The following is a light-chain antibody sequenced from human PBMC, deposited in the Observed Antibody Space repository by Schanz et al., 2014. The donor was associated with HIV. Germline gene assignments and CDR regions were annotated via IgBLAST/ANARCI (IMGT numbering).Light chain of an antibody. CDR1: ASNIGHNY. Sequence: QSVLTQPPSVSAAPGQRVTISCSGSASNIGHNYVSWFQQFPGTAPKLLIYDNDKRPSGIPDRFSGSKSGTSATLGITELQTGDEADYFCGTWDTSLSAWVFGGGTKLTVL. J-gene: IGLJ3*02. V-gene: IGLV1-51*01. CDR3: GTWDTSLSAWV. CDR2: DND.